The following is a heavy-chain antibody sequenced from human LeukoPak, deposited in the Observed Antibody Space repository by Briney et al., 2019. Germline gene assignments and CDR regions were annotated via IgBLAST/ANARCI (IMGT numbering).Heavy chain of an antibody. CDR3: ARRRAYYYYMDV. CDR2: INHSGST. J-gene: IGHJ6*03. CDR1: GGSFSGYY. Sequence: PSETLSLTCAVYGGSFSGYYWSWIRQPPGKGLEWIGEINHSGSTNYNPSLKSRVTISVDTSKSQFSLKLSSVTAADTAVYYCARRRAYYYYMDVWGKGTTVTISS. V-gene: IGHV4-34*01.